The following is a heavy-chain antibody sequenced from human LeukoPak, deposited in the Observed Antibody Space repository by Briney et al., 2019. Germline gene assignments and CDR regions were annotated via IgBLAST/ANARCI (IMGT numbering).Heavy chain of an antibody. V-gene: IGHV3-21*01. D-gene: IGHD2-8*02. CDR3: ASFPPSTGDFEY. CDR2: ISSSTNYI. Sequence: PGGSLRLSCAASGFTFSSYSMNWVRQAPGKGLEWVSSISSSTNYIYYADSVKGRFTIFRDNAKNSLYLQMNSLRAEDTAVYYCASFPPSTGDFEYWGQGTLVAVSS. J-gene: IGHJ4*02. CDR1: GFTFSSYS.